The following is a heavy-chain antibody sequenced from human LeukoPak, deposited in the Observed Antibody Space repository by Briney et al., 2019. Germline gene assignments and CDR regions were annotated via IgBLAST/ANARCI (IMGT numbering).Heavy chain of an antibody. CDR3: ARESPSPYSSGYVDY. V-gene: IGHV3-74*01. J-gene: IGHJ4*02. D-gene: IGHD6-19*01. Sequence: GGSLRLSCVASGFTFSNYWMHWGRQAPGKGLVWVSRVNPDGGVTNYADSVKGRFTVSRDNAKNSLSLQMNSLRAEDTAVYYCARESPSPYSSGYVDYWGQGTLVTVSS. CDR2: VNPDGGVT. CDR1: GFTFSNYW.